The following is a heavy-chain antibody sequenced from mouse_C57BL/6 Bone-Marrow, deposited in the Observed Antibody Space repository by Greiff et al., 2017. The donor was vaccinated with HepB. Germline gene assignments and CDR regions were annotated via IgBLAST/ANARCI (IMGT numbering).Heavy chain of an antibody. J-gene: IGHJ4*01. Sequence: EVQLQQSGPVLVKPGASVKMSCKASGYTFTDYYMNWVKQSHGKSLEWIGVINPYNGGTSYNQKFKGKATLTVDKSSSTAYMELNSLTSEDSAVYYCAIHWDRYYYAMDYWGQGTSVTVSS. CDR2: INPYNGGT. CDR1: GYTFTDYY. V-gene: IGHV1-19*01. CDR3: AIHWDRYYYAMDY. D-gene: IGHD4-1*01.